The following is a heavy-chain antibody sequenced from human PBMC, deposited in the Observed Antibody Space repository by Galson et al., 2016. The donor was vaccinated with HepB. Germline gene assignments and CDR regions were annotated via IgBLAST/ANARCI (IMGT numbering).Heavy chain of an antibody. D-gene: IGHD5-12*01. Sequence: SLRLSCAASGFTISNYGMSWVRQAPGKGLEWVSGISVSGDTTYYADSVKGRFTISRDTSKNTLYLQMNSLRAEDTADYYCAKDSGFDSVNWGQGTLVTVSS. CDR2: ISVSGDTT. CDR3: AKDSGFDSVN. J-gene: IGHJ4*02. CDR1: GFTISNYG. V-gene: IGHV3-23*01.